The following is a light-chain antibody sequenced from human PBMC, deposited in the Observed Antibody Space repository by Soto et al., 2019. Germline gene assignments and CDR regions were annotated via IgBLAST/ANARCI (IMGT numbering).Light chain of an antibody. Sequence: QSVLTQPPSASGSPGQSVTISCTGTSSDVGGYNYVSWYQQHPGKAPKLMISEVSKRPSGVPDRFSGSKSGNMASLTVSGLQAEDEADYYCSSFAGSNVGFGGGTKLTVL. J-gene: IGLJ2*01. CDR1: SSDVGGYNY. V-gene: IGLV2-8*01. CDR2: EVS. CDR3: SSFAGSNVG.